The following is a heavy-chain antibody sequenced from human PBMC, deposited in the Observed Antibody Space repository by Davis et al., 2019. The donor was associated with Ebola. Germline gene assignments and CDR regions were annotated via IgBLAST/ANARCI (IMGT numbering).Heavy chain of an antibody. CDR3: ASLRQTYDSSGYSQPFDF. V-gene: IGHV4-39*01. CDR1: GGSITSSDYY. CDR2: FYYSGTT. Sequence: SETLSLTCTVSGGSITSSDYYWGWIRQSPGKGLEWIGPFYYSGTTFYNPSLKSRITVFLDPSKNQFSPKLNSATAADTAVYYCASLRQTYDSSGYSQPFDFWGQGSLVTVSS. D-gene: IGHD3-22*01. J-gene: IGHJ4*02.